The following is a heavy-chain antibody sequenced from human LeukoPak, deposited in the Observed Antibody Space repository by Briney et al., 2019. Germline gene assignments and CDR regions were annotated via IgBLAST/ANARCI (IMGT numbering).Heavy chain of an antibody. J-gene: IGHJ4*02. V-gene: IGHV5-51*01. CDR1: GYSFTSYR. CDR2: IYPGDSDT. D-gene: IGHD6-13*01. CDR3: ARPLVGTGYSSSWYFAY. Sequence: PGESLKISCKGSGYSFTSYRIAWVRQMPGKGLEWMGIIYPGDSDTRYSPSFQGQVTISADKSISTAYLQWTSLKASDTAMYYCARPLVGTGYSSSWYFAYWGQGTQVTVSS.